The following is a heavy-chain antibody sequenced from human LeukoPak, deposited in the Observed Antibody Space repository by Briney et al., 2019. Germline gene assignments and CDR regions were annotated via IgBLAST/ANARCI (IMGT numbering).Heavy chain of an antibody. Sequence: SETLSLTCTVSGGSISSYYWSWIRQPPGKGLEWIGYIYYSGSTNYNPSLKSRVTISVDTSKNQFSLKLSSVTAADTAVYYCARLNDFWSSYDYWGQGTLVTVSS. CDR2: IYYSGST. D-gene: IGHD3-3*01. V-gene: IGHV4-59*08. CDR1: GGSISSYY. J-gene: IGHJ4*02. CDR3: ARLNDFWSSYDY.